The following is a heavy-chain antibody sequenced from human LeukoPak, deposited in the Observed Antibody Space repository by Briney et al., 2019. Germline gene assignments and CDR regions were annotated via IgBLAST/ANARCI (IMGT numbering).Heavy chain of an antibody. CDR3: AKALQRRGYSYGRGEFDY. J-gene: IGHJ4*02. D-gene: IGHD5-18*01. Sequence: GGSLRLSCAASGFTFDDHTMHWVRQAPGRGLEWVSLITWDGGSTYYADSVKGRFTISRDNSKNSLYLQMNSLRTEDTALYYCAKALQRRGYSYGRGEFDYWGQGALVTVSS. CDR2: ITWDGGST. CDR1: GFTFDDHT. V-gene: IGHV3-43*01.